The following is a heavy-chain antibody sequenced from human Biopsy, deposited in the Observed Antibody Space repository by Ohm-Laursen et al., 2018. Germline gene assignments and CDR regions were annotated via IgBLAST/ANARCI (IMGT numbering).Heavy chain of an antibody. V-gene: IGHV4-31*01. CDR1: GGSISSGGSY. CDR3: ARGDYFDSNGYFWFDP. D-gene: IGHD3-22*01. J-gene: IGHJ5*02. CDR2: IFNSANT. Sequence: SQTLSLTCIVSGGSISSGGSYWSWTRQRPGKGLEWIGYIFNSANTYYNPSLKNLITISGDTSKNQFSLKLNSVTAADTAVYYCARGDYFDSNGYFWFDPWGQGTLVTVSS.